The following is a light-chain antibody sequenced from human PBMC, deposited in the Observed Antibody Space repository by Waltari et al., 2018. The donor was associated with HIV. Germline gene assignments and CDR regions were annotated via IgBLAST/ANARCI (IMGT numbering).Light chain of an antibody. CDR2: GDN. CDR1: SSNIGARFD. V-gene: IGLV1-40*01. CDR3: QSYDSSLSGSV. J-gene: IGLJ3*02. Sequence: QSVLTQPPSVSGAPGQRVTISCTGSSSNIGARFDVHWYQQLPGTAPNLLIYGDNNRPSGVPDRFSGSKSGTSASLAITGLQAEDEADYYCQSYDSSLSGSVFGGGTKLTVL.